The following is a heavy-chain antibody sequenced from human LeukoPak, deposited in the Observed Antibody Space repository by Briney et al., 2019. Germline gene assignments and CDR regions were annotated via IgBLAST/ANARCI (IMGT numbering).Heavy chain of an antibody. CDR1: GGSISSYY. Sequence: SETLSLTCTVSGGSISSYYWSWIRQPPGQGLEWIGYIYYSGSTNYNPSLKSRVTISVDTSKNQFSLKLSSVTAADTAVYYCARGPYYGSGSYSESYYYYYYMDVWGKGTTVTISS. CDR2: IYYSGST. J-gene: IGHJ6*03. CDR3: ARGPYYGSGSYSESYYYYYYMDV. D-gene: IGHD3-10*01. V-gene: IGHV4-59*01.